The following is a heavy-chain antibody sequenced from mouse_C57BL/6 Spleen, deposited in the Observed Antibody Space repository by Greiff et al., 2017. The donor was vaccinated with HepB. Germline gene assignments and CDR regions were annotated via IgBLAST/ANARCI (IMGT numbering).Heavy chain of an antibody. D-gene: IGHD4-1*01. CDR1: GYTFTSYW. Sequence: QVQLQQPGAELVKPGASVKLSCKASGYTFTSYWMHWVKQRPGQGLEWIGMIHPNSGSTNYNEKFKSKATLTVDKSSSSAYMQLSSLTSEDSAVYYCARGTEYYAMDYWGQGTSVTVSS. CDR2: IHPNSGST. CDR3: ARGTEYYAMDY. V-gene: IGHV1-64*01. J-gene: IGHJ4*01.